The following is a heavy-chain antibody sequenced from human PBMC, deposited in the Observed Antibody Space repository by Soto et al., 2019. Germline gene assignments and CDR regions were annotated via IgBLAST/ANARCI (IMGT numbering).Heavy chain of an antibody. CDR3: ARVNYYYYYGMDV. J-gene: IGHJ6*02. Sequence: ASVKVSCKAAGYTFTSYYMHLVRQAPGQGLEWMGIINPSGGSTSYAQKFQGRVTMTRDTSTSTVYMELSSLRSEDTAVYYCARVNYYYYYGMDVWGQGTTVTVSS. V-gene: IGHV1-46*01. CDR2: INPSGGST. CDR1: GYTFTSYY.